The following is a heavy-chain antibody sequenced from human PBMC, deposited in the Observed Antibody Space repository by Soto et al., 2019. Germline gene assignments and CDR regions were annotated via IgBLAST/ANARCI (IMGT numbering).Heavy chain of an antibody. CDR2: IYYSGIT. V-gene: IGHV4-31*03. CDR1: GGSISSGVYY. D-gene: IGHD5-18*01. CDR3: ASQDTAMDV. J-gene: IGHJ6*02. Sequence: SETLSLTCTVSGGSISSGVYYWSWIRHHPGKGLEWIGYIYYSGITYYNPSLKSRVTISVDTPKNQFSLKLSSVTAADTAVYYCASQDTAMDVWGQGTTVTVSS.